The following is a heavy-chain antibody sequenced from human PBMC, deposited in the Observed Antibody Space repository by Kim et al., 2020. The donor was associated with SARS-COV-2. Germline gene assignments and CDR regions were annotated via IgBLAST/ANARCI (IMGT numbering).Heavy chain of an antibody. J-gene: IGHJ4*02. CDR2: IYPGDSDT. D-gene: IGHD4-17*01. CDR3: ALPPTVVPYYFDY. V-gene: IGHV5-51*01. Sequence: GESLKISCKGSGYSFTSYWIGWVRQMPGKGLEWMGSIYPGDSDTRYSPSFQGQVTISADKSISTAYLQWSSLKASDTAMYYCALPPTVVPYYFDYWGQGTLVTVSS. CDR1: GYSFTSYW.